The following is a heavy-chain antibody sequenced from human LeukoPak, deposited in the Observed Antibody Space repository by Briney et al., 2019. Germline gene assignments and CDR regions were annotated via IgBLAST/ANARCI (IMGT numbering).Heavy chain of an antibody. Sequence: SETLSLTCTVSGGSISSGGYYWSWIRQHPGKGLEWIGYIYHSGSTYYNPSLKSRVTISVDTSKNQFSLKLSSVTAADTAVYYCARFSRIAVAGTLGEVGDYWGQGTLVTVSS. CDR3: ARFSRIAVAGTLGEVGDY. D-gene: IGHD6-19*01. V-gene: IGHV4-31*03. J-gene: IGHJ4*02. CDR2: IYHSGST. CDR1: GGSISSGGYY.